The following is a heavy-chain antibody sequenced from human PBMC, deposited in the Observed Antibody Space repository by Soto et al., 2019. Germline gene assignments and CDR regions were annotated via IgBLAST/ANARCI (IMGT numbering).Heavy chain of an antibody. D-gene: IGHD6-13*01. Sequence: QVQLQESGPGLVRPSQTLSLTCTVSGGSISSGDYYWSWIRQHPGRGLEWIGYVYYSGITFYNPSLKSRLTISGDTSKNQFYLRLGSVTAADTAVYYCARKMFSRTWSPGDWGQGTLVTVSS. CDR2: VYYSGIT. J-gene: IGHJ4*02. CDR3: ARKMFSRTWSPGD. CDR1: GGSISSGDYY. V-gene: IGHV4-31*03.